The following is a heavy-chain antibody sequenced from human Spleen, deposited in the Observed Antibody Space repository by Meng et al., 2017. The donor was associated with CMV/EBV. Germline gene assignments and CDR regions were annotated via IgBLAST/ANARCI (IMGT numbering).Heavy chain of an antibody. J-gene: IGHJ5*02. CDR1: GFTFSSYA. V-gene: IGHV3-23*03. CDR2: IYSGGSST. D-gene: IGHD3-9*01. Sequence: GESLKISCAATGFTFSSYAMSWVRQAPGKGLEWVSVIYSGGSSTYYADSVKGRFTISRDNSKNTLYLQMNSLRAEDTGVYYCAKGITIGLPNWIDPWGQGTLVTVSS. CDR3: AKGITIGLPNWIDP.